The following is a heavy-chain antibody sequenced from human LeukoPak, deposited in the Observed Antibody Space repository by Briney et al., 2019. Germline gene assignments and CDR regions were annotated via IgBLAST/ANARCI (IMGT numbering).Heavy chain of an antibody. D-gene: IGHD5-18*01. V-gene: IGHV3-48*03. CDR1: GFTFRSYE. CDR2: ISSSGSTI. Sequence: GGSLRLSRAASGFTFRSYEMNWGRQAPGKGLEWVSYISSSGSTIYYAEFVKGRFTISRDNAKNSLYLQVNSLRAEDTAVYYCARKGGYGLDFDYWGQGTLVTVSS. J-gene: IGHJ4*02. CDR3: ARKGGYGLDFDY.